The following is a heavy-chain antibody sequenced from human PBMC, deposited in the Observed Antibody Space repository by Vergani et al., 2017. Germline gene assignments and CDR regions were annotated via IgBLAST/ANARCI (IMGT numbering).Heavy chain of an antibody. CDR2: INPNSGGT. CDR1: GYTFTDYF. D-gene: IGHD2-2*01. CDR3: ARVGTSSNRDYFDY. Sequence: QVQLVQSGAEVKKPGASVKVSCKASGYTFTDYFMHWVRQAPGQGLEWMGWINPNSGGTNSAQKFQGRVTMTRDTSISTAYMELSNLRSHDTAVYYCARVGTSSNRDYFDYWGQGTLVTVSS. J-gene: IGHJ4*02. V-gene: IGHV1-2*02.